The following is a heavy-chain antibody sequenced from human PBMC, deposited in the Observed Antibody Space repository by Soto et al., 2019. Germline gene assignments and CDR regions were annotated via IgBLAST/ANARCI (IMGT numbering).Heavy chain of an antibody. CDR1: GGSFSGYY. V-gene: IGHV4-34*01. Sequence: SETLSLTCAVYGGSFSGYYWSWIRQPPGKGLEWIGEINHSGSTNYNPSLKSRVTISVDTSKNQSSLKLSSVTAANTAVYYCARVTRFLEWSRTFDYWGQGTLVTVSS. CDR2: INHSGST. J-gene: IGHJ4*02. D-gene: IGHD3-3*01. CDR3: ARVTRFLEWSRTFDY.